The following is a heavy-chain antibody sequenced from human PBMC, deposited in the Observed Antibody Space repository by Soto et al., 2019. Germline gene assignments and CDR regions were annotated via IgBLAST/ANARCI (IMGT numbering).Heavy chain of an antibody. J-gene: IGHJ4*02. CDR3: ARLPRLYELLSSQMIDY. D-gene: IGHD2-2*01. V-gene: IGHV4-39*01. CDR2: IYYSGST. Sequence: SETLSLTCTVSGGSISSSSYYWGWIRQPPGKGLEWIGSIYYSGSTYYNPSLKSRVTISVDTSKNQFSLKLSSVTAADTAVYYCARLPRLYELLSSQMIDYWGQGTLVTVSS. CDR1: GGSISSSSYY.